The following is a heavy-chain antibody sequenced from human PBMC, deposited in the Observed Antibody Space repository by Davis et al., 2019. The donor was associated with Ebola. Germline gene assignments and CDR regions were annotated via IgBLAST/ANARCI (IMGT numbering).Heavy chain of an antibody. J-gene: IGHJ5*02. V-gene: IGHV3-7*01. CDR1: GFTFSDYW. Sequence: PGGSLRLSCAASGFTFSDYWMTWVRQAPGKGLEWVGKIKYDGSDKYYVDSVKGRFTISRDNAENSLYLQMNSLTVEDTAIYYCAKDSGWQMSPWGQGTQVTVSS. D-gene: IGHD6-19*01. CDR3: AKDSGWQMSP. CDR2: IKYDGSDK.